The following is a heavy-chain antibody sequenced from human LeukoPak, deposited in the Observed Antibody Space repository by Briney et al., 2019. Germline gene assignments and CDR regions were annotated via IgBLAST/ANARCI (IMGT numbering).Heavy chain of an antibody. Sequence: PSETLSLTCAVCGGSFSGYYWSWIRQPPGKGLEWIGEINHSGSTNYNPSLKSRVTISVDTSKNQFSLKLSSVTAADTAVYYCASSSDFGYWGQGTLVTVSS. J-gene: IGHJ4*02. CDR2: INHSGST. CDR1: GGSFSGYY. V-gene: IGHV4-34*01. CDR3: ASSSDFGY.